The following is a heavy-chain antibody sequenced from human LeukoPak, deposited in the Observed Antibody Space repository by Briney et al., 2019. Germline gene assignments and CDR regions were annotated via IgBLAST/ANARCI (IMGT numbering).Heavy chain of an antibody. CDR1: GFTFSSYG. J-gene: IGHJ6*02. CDR2: ISYDGSNK. V-gene: IGHV3-30*18. Sequence: PGGSLRLSCAASGFTFSSYGMHWVRQAPGKGLEWVAVISYDGSNKYYADSVKGRFTISRDNSKNTLYLQMNSLRAEDTAVYYCAKCPYSSSPAQYNYYGMDVWGQGTTVTVSS. CDR3: AKCPYSSSPAQYNYYGMDV. D-gene: IGHD6-13*01.